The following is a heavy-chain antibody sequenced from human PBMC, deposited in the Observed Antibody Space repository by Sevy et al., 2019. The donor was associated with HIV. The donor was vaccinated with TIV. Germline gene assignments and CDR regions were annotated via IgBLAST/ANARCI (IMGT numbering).Heavy chain of an antibody. CDR1: GFTFSSYA. D-gene: IGHD2-21*02. Sequence: GGSLRLSCAASGFTFSSYAMSWVRQAPGKGLEWVSAISGSGGSTYYADSVKGRFTISRDNSKNTLYLQMNSLRAEDRAVYYCAKPLVVTTTRESDYWGQGTLVTVSS. CDR3: AKPLVVTTTRESDY. V-gene: IGHV3-23*01. J-gene: IGHJ4*02. CDR2: ISGSGGST.